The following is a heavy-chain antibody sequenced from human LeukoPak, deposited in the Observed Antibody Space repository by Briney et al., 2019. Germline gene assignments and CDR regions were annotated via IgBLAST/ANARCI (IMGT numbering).Heavy chain of an antibody. CDR1: GYTFTGYY. CDR2: ISAYNSNT. J-gene: IGHJ3*02. V-gene: IGHV1-18*04. Sequence: ASVKVSCKASGYTFTGYYMHWVRQAPGQGLEWMGWISAYNSNTNYAQELQGRVTMTTDTSTSTAYMELRSLRSDDTAVYYCARGRYYDSSGYDDAFDIWGQGTMVTVSS. D-gene: IGHD3-22*01. CDR3: ARGRYYDSSGYDDAFDI.